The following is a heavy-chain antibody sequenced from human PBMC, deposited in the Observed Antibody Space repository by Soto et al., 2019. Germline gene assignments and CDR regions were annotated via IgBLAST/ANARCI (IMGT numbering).Heavy chain of an antibody. J-gene: IGHJ4*02. CDR3: VRLFGVVILGPPNHDY. V-gene: IGHV4-31*03. D-gene: IGHD3-3*01. CDR2: IYYSGST. CDR1: GGSISSGGYY. Sequence: QVQLQESDPGLVKPSQTLSLTCTVSGGSISSGGYYWSWIRQHPGKGLEWIGYIYYSGSTYYNPSLKRRVTISVDTSKNQFSLKLSSVTAADTAVYYCVRLFGVVILGPPNHDYWGQGTLVTVSS.